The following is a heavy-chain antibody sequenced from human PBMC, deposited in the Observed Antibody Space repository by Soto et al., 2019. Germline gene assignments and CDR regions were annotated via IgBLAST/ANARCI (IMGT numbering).Heavy chain of an antibody. V-gene: IGHV3-15*01. CDR2: IKSKTDGGTT. CDR1: GLTFSNAW. D-gene: IGHD3-10*01. CDR3: TTSSSGSYPGY. J-gene: IGHJ4*02. Sequence: PGRSLRLPWAASGLTFSNAWMSWVRQAPGKGLEWVGRIKSKTDGGTTDYAAPVKGRFTISRDDSKNTLYLQMNSLKTEDTAVYYCTTSSSGSYPGYWGQGTLVTVSS.